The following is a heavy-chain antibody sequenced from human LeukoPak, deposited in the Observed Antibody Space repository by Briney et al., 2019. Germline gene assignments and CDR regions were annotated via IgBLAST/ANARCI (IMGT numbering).Heavy chain of an antibody. V-gene: IGHV4-59*01. D-gene: IGHD3-10*01. CDR2: IYYSGST. CDR1: GFTFSSYG. CDR3: ARALLWFGESHFDY. Sequence: GSLRLSCAASGFTFSSYGMSWVRQAPGKGLEWIGYIYYSGSTNYNPSLKSRVTISVDTSKNQFSLKLSSVTAADTAVYYCARALLWFGESHFDYWGQGTLVTVSS. J-gene: IGHJ4*02.